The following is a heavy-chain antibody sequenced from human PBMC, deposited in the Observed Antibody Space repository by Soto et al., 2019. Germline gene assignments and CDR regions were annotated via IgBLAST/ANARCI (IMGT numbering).Heavy chain of an antibody. D-gene: IGHD6-6*01. CDR1: GGSISSYY. Sequence: PSETLSLTCTVSGGSISSYYWSWIRQPPGKGLEWIGYIYYSGSTNYNPSLKSRVTISVDTSKNQFSLKLSSATAADTAVYYCAREASSSSIGVDYWGQGTLVTVSS. CDR3: AREASSSSIGVDY. V-gene: IGHV4-59*01. CDR2: IYYSGST. J-gene: IGHJ4*02.